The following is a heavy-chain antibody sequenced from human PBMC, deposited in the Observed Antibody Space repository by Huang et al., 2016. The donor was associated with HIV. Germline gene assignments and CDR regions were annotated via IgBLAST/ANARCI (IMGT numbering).Heavy chain of an antibody. J-gene: IGHJ3*02. Sequence: VQLVQSGAEVKRPGTSVKIYCKASGGSFNSLAFNWVRQAPGQGLQSMGGIVSRFFVTNYAEKVRGRLSSSAGKSTSTVFMELRGLTSEDTAVFFCAREGQTWYGKPIAAFEIWGQGTSVIVSP. V-gene: IGHV1-69*10. CDR1: GGSFNSLA. CDR3: AREGQTWYGKPIAAFEI. D-gene: IGHD6-13*01. CDR2: IVSRFFVT.